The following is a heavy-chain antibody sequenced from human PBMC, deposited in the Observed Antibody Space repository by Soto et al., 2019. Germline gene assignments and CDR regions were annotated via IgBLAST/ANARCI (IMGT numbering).Heavy chain of an antibody. CDR3: ARELLPGHYYYYGMDV. D-gene: IGHD2-15*01. CDR2: INAGNGNT. J-gene: IGHJ6*02. CDR1: RYTVTSYT. Sequence: SVKVYFKASRYTVTSYTMHWVRQAPGQRLEWMGWINAGNGNTKYSQKFQGRVTITRDTSASTAYMELSSLRSEDTAVYYCARELLPGHYYYYGMDVWGQGTTVPVPS. V-gene: IGHV1-3*01.